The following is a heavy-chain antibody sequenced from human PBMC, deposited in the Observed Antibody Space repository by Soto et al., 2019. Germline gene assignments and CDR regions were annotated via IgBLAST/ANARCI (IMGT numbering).Heavy chain of an antibody. CDR2: ISGTAVST. D-gene: IGHD3-22*01. CDR3: ARSTSSGYYYY. V-gene: IGHV3-23*01. J-gene: IGHJ4*02. Sequence: DVVLLESGGGLAQPGGSLRLSCVASGFTFSKYAMNWVRQAPGKGLEWVASISGTAVSTDYADSVKGRFTISRDNSKNTLYLQMNSLRAEDTAVYYCARSTSSGYYYYWGQGTLVTVSS. CDR1: GFTFSKYA.